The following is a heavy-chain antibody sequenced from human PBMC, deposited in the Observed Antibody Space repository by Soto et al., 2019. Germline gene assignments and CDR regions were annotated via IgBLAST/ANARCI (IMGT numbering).Heavy chain of an antibody. Sequence: QVQLQESGPGLVKPSQTLSLTCTVSGGSISSGDYYWSWIRQHPGKGLEWIGYISRSGTTYYNPSLTSRLTISVDTSKNQFSLKLRSVTAADTAVYYCASSVRLGDLALGYWGQGTLVTVSS. CDR1: GGSISSGDYY. D-gene: IGHD3-16*01. CDR2: ISRSGTT. V-gene: IGHV4-31*03. CDR3: ASSVRLGDLALGY. J-gene: IGHJ4*02.